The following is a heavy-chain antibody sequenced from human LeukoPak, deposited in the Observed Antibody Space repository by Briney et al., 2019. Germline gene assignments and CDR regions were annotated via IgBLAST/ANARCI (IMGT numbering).Heavy chain of an antibody. CDR3: AKFFTGEYVRAFDI. J-gene: IGHJ3*02. Sequence: GGSLRLSCAASGFTFSSYAMHWVRQAPGKGLEWVALISYDGSNKYYADSVKGRFTISRDNSKNTLYLQMNSLRAENTAVYYCAKFFTGEYVRAFDIWGQGTMVTVSS. V-gene: IGHV3-30*18. CDR1: GFTFSSYA. D-gene: IGHD3-10*02. CDR2: ISYDGSNK.